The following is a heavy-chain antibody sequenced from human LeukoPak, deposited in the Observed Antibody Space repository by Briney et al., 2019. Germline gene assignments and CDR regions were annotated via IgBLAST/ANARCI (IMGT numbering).Heavy chain of an antibody. CDR3: AKGKVQQLVLFFDY. V-gene: IGHV1-69*04. Sequence: GASVKVSCKASGGTFSSYAISWVRQAPGQGLEWMGRIIPILGIANYAQKFQGRVTITADKSTSTAYMELSSLRAEDTAVYYCAKGKVQQLVLFFDYWGQGTLVTVSS. D-gene: IGHD6-13*01. J-gene: IGHJ4*02. CDR1: GGTFSSYA. CDR2: IIPILGIA.